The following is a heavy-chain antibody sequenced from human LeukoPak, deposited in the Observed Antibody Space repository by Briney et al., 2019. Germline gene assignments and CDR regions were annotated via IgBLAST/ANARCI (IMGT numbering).Heavy chain of an antibody. Sequence: GASVKVSCKASGGTFSSYAIGWVRQAPGQGLEWMGRIIPILGIANCAQKFQGRVTITADKSTSTAYMELSSLRSEDTAVYYCARGQTGDHFDYWGQGTLVTVSS. CDR2: IIPILGIA. CDR1: GGTFSSYA. V-gene: IGHV1-69*04. J-gene: IGHJ4*02. CDR3: ARGQTGDHFDY. D-gene: IGHD7-27*01.